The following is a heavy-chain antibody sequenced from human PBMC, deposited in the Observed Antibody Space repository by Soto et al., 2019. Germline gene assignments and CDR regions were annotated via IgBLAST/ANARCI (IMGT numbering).Heavy chain of an antibody. Sequence: GASVKVSCKASGGTFSCYAISWVRQAPGQGLEWMGGIIPIFGTANYAQKFQGRVTVTADKSTSTAYMELSSLRSEDTAVYYCARDSSGGMDVWGQGTTVTVSS. J-gene: IGHJ6*02. CDR1: GGTFSCYA. CDR2: IIPIFGTA. V-gene: IGHV1-69*06. CDR3: ARDSSGGMDV.